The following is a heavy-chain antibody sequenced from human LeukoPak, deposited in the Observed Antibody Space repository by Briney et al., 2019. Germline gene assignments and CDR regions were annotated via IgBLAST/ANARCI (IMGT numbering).Heavy chain of an antibody. Sequence: GGSLRLSCAASGFTVSSNYMSWVRQAPGKGLEWVSVIYSGGSTYYADSVKGRFTISRDNSKNTLYLQMNSLRAEDTAVYYCARGEKNVAAAGTFDYWGQGTLVTVSS. V-gene: IGHV3-53*01. CDR1: GFTVSSNY. J-gene: IGHJ4*02. D-gene: IGHD6-13*01. CDR2: IYSGGST. CDR3: ARGEKNVAAAGTFDY.